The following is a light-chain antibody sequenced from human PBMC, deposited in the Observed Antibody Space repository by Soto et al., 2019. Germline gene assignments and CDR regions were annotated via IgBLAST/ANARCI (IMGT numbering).Light chain of an antibody. V-gene: IGKV1-9*01. CDR3: QQFSSYPLT. Sequence: IQLTQSPSSLSASVGDRVTITCRASQGIRNYLGWFQQKPGKAPKLLIYAASNLQVGVPLRFSGSGSGTDVTFTISSLQPEDFATYYCQQFSSYPLTFGGGTKVEMK. J-gene: IGKJ4*01. CDR2: AAS. CDR1: QGIRNY.